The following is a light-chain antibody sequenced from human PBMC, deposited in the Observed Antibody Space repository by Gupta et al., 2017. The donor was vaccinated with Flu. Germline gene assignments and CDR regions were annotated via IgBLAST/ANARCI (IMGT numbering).Light chain of an antibody. J-gene: IGKJ1*01. CDR1: QSVLYSSNNKNY. CDR3: QQYYSTPRT. CDR2: WAS. V-gene: IGKV4-1*01. Sequence: LGERATINCRSSQSVLYSSNNKNYLSWFQQKPGQPPKLLIYWASTRESGVPDRFSGSGSGTDFTLTISSLQAEDVAVYYCQQYYSTPRTFGQGTKVDIK.